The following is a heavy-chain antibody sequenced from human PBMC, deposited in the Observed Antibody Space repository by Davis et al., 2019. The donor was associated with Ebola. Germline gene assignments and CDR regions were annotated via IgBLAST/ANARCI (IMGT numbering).Heavy chain of an antibody. Sequence: ASVQVSCRASGYPFTGYYMHWVRQAPAQGLEWMGWINPNSGGTNYAQKLQGRVTMTRDTSISTAYMELSRLRSDDTAVYYCARGSYSSSWYPVYFDYRGQGTLVTVSS. CDR2: INPNSGGT. J-gene: IGHJ4*02. V-gene: IGHV1-2*02. CDR1: GYPFTGYY. CDR3: ARGSYSSSWYPVYFDY. D-gene: IGHD6-13*01.